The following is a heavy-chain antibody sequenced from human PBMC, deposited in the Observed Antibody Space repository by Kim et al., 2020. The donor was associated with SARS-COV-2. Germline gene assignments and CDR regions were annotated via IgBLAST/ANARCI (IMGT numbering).Heavy chain of an antibody. CDR3: ASETLLCLYH. CDR2: ISYDGSNK. J-gene: IGHJ5*02. D-gene: IGHD2-2*01. V-gene: IGHV3-33*05. Sequence: LSLTCAASGFTFSSYGMHWVRQAPGKGLEWVAVISYDGSNKYYADSVKGRFTISRDNSKNTLYLQMNSLRAEDTAVYYRASETLLCLYHWGQGTLVSVSS. CDR1: GFTFSSYG.